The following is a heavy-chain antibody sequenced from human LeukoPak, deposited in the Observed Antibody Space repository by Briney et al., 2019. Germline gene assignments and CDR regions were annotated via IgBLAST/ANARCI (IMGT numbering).Heavy chain of an antibody. D-gene: IGHD6-19*01. V-gene: IGHV4-34*01. CDR1: GGSFSGYY. CDR2: IYHSGST. CDR3: ARAPPYGSGWSKGVLDY. Sequence: PSETLSLTCAVYGGSFSGYYWSWIRQPPGKGLEWIREIYHSGSTNYNPSLKSRVTISLDKSQNQFSLKLSSVTAADTAVYYCARAPPYGSGWSKGVLDYWGQGTLVTVSS. J-gene: IGHJ4*02.